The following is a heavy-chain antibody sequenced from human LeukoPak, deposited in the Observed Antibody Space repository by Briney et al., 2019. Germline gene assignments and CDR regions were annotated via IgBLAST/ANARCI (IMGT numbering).Heavy chain of an antibody. V-gene: IGHV3-21*01. CDR1: GFTFSSYS. CDR2: ISSSSSYI. CDR3: ASDREQWHPFDY. Sequence: PGGSLRLSCAASGFTFSSYSMNWVRQAPGKGLEWVSSISSSSSYIYYADSVKGRFTISRDNAKNSLYLQMNSLRAEDTAVYYCASDREQWHPFDYWGQGTLVTVSS. D-gene: IGHD6-19*01. J-gene: IGHJ4*02.